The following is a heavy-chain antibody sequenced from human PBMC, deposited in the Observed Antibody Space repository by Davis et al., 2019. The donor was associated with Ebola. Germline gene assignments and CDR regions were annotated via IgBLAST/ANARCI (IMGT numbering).Heavy chain of an antibody. D-gene: IGHD4-23*01. Sequence: SVKVSCKASGGTFSSYAISWVRQAPGQGLEWMGRIIPILGIANYAQKFQGRVTITADKSTSTAYMELSSLRSEDTAVYYCARDRHDYGGNRLYYYGMDVWGQGTTVTVSS. CDR3: ARDRHDYGGNRLYYYGMDV. V-gene: IGHV1-69*04. J-gene: IGHJ6*02. CDR2: IIPILGIA. CDR1: GGTFSSYA.